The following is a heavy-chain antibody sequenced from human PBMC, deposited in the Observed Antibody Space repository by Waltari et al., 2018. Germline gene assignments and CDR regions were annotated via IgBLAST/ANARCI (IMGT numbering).Heavy chain of an antibody. Sequence: EVQLVESGGGLVQPGGSLRLSCAASGFTFNRYIMNWVRQAPGEGLEWVSYISSSSSTIYYADSVKGRFTISRDNAKNSLYLQMNSLRAEDTAVYYCARDSNKKYFQHWGQGTLVTVSS. V-gene: IGHV3-48*01. CDR2: ISSSSSTI. CDR3: ARDSNKKYFQH. J-gene: IGHJ1*01. D-gene: IGHD4-4*01. CDR1: GFTFNRYI.